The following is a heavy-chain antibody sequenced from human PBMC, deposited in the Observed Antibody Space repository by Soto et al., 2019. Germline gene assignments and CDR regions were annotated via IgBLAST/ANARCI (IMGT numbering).Heavy chain of an antibody. J-gene: IGHJ4*02. V-gene: IGHV3-74*01. Sequence: EVQLVESGGGLVQPGGSLRLSCAASGFILSGYWMHWVRQAPGKGLVWVSRINSDGSTTSYADSVKGRFTISRDNAKNTMYLQMNSLRAEDTAVYYCARLLGGSGSFIDYWGQGTLVTVSS. CDR3: ARLLGGSGSFIDY. CDR2: INSDGSTT. CDR1: GFILSGYW. D-gene: IGHD3-10*01.